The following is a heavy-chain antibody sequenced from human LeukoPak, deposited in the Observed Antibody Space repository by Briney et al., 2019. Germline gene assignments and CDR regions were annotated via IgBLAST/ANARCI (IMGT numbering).Heavy chain of an antibody. D-gene: IGHD3-22*01. CDR3: ARDQVDYDIPDHFDY. J-gene: IGHJ4*02. V-gene: IGHV4-30-2*01. CDR2: ISQSGNS. Sequence: SETLSLTCKVSGDSLSSSTCNWSWIRQPPGKGLEWIGYISQSGNSYFTPSLKSRATISVDRSKNHFSLTLISVTAADTAVYYCARDQVDYDIPDHFDYWGKGALVTVSS. CDR1: GDSLSSSTCN.